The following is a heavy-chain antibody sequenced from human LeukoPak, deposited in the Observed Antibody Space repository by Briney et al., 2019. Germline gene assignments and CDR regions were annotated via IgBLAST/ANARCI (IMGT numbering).Heavy chain of an antibody. D-gene: IGHD3-10*01. Sequence: ASVKVSRKPSGYTFTSYGISWVRQAPGQGLEWMGWISAYNGNTNYAQKLQGRVTMTTDTSTSTAYMELRSLRSDDTAVYYCARGKGLLWFGGKDAFDIWGQGTMVTVSS. CDR2: ISAYNGNT. V-gene: IGHV1-18*01. J-gene: IGHJ3*02. CDR3: ARGKGLLWFGGKDAFDI. CDR1: GYTFTSYG.